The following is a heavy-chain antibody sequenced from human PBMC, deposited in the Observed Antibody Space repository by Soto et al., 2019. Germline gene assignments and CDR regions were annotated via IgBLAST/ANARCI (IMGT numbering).Heavy chain of an antibody. CDR2: ISYDGSNK. CDR1: GFTFSSYA. V-gene: IGHV3-30-3*01. CDR3: ANQEYSSGWYYYYYGMDV. D-gene: IGHD6-19*01. J-gene: IGHJ6*02. Sequence: QVQLVESGGGVVQPGRSLRLSCAASGFTFSSYAMHWVRQAPGKGLEWVAVISYDGSNKYYADSVKGRFTISRDNSKNTLYLQMNGLRAEDTAVYYCANQEYSSGWYYYYYGMDVWGQGTTVTVSS.